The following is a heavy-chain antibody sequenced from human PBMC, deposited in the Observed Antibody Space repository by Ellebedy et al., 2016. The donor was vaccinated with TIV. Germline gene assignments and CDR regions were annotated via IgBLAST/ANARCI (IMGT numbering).Heavy chain of an antibody. CDR1: GFTFSGYY. Sequence: GESLKISCAASGFTFSGYYMSWFRQAPGKGPEWVSYISYSGDLMYYADSVKGRFTTSRDNAENSLYVQMNSLRAEDTAVYYCARLGVIAAAGASDYWGQGTLVIVSS. CDR2: ISYSGDLM. V-gene: IGHV3-11*01. CDR3: ARLGVIAAAGASDY. D-gene: IGHD6-13*01. J-gene: IGHJ4*02.